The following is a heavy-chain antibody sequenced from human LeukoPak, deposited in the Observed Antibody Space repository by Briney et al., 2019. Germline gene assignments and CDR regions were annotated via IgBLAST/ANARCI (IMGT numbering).Heavy chain of an antibody. J-gene: IGHJ4*02. D-gene: IGHD2-15*01. CDR1: GDSVSSDSAA. V-gene: IGHV6-1*01. CDR3: ARGVHSYYFDY. Sequence: SQTLSLTCVISGDSVSSDSAAWSWIRPSPSRGLELLGRISYRSQWYNEHAISVKSRITINPNTSTNQFSLQLNSVTPEDTAVYYCARGVHSYYFDYWGQGTLVTVSS. CDR2: ISYRSQWYN.